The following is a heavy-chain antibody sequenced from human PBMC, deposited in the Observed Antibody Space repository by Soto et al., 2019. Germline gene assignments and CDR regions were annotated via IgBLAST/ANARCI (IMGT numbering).Heavy chain of an antibody. CDR1: GFTSSSYS. CDR2: ISSSSSYI. CDR3: ARDRSGYSYGYGDY. D-gene: IGHD5-18*01. Sequence: EVQLVESGGGLVKPGGSLRLSCAASGFTSSSYSMNWVRQAPGKGLEWVSSISSSSSYIYYADSVKGRFTISRDNAKNSLYLQMNSLRAEDTAVYYCARDRSGYSYGYGDYWGQGTLVTVSS. J-gene: IGHJ4*02. V-gene: IGHV3-21*01.